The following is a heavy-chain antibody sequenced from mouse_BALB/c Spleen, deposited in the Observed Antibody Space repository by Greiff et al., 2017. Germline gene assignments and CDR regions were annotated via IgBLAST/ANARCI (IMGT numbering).Heavy chain of an antibody. CDR3: ARHKYGNYGFAY. CDR2: INSNGGST. CDR1: GFTFSSYY. V-gene: IGHV5-6-2*01. D-gene: IGHD2-10*02. J-gene: IGHJ3*01. Sequence: EVMLVESGGGLVKLGGSLKLSCAASGFTFSSYYMSWVRQTPEKRLELVAAINSNGGSTYYPDTVKGRFTISRDNAKNTLYLQMSSLKSEDTALYYCARHKYGNYGFAYWGQGTLVTVSA.